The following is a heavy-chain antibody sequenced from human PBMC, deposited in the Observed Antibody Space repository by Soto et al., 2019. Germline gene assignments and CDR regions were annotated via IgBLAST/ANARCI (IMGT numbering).Heavy chain of an antibody. CDR1: GFTFSRYW. CDR3: AKADSSSWPKDAFDI. V-gene: IGHV3-74*01. Sequence: GGSLRLSCAASGFTFSRYWMHWVRQAPGKGLEWVSRINSNRGSTSYADSVKGRFTISRDNAKNSLYLQMNSLRAEDTALYYCAKADSSSWPKDAFDIWGQGTMVTVSS. D-gene: IGHD6-13*01. CDR2: INSNRGST. J-gene: IGHJ3*02.